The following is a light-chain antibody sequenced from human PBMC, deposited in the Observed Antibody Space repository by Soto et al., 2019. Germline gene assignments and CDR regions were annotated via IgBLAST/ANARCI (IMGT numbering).Light chain of an antibody. V-gene: IGLV2-14*01. CDR1: SSDVGGYNY. Sequence: ALTQPASVSGSPGQSITISCTGTSSDVGGYNYVSWYQQHPGKAPKLMIYEVSNRPSGVSNRFSGSKSGNTASLTISGLQAEDEADYYCSSYTRSSTPRYVFGPGTKVTVL. CDR3: SSYTRSSTPRYV. J-gene: IGLJ1*01. CDR2: EVS.